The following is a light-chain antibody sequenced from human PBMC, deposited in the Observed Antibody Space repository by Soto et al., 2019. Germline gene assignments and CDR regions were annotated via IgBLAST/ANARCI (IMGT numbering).Light chain of an antibody. CDR3: QQSYSTSIT. Sequence: DSQMTQSPSTLSGSVGDRVTITCRASQTISSWLAWYQQKPGKAPKLLIYKASTLKSGVPSRFSGSGSGTDFTLTISSLQPEDFATYYCQQSYSTSITFGQGTRLEIK. J-gene: IGKJ5*01. CDR2: KAS. CDR1: QTISSW. V-gene: IGKV1-5*03.